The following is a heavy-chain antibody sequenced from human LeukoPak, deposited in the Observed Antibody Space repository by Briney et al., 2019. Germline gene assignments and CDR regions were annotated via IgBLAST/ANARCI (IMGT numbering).Heavy chain of an antibody. CDR2: IRYDGSNK. CDR1: GFTFISFA. CDR3: ARGLGSSWYVDY. Sequence: GGSLRLSCAASGFTFISFAMSWVRQAPGKGLEWVAFIRYDGSNKYYADSVKGRFTISRDNSKNTLYLQMNSLRAEDTAVYYCARGLGSSWYVDYWGQGTLVTVSS. D-gene: IGHD6-13*01. J-gene: IGHJ4*02. V-gene: IGHV3-30*02.